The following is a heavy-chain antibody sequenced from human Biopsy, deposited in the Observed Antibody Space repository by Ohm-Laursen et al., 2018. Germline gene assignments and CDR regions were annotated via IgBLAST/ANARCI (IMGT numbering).Heavy chain of an antibody. Sequence: PSQTLSLTCTVSGGSISSGGSYWSWIRQRPGKGLEWIGYIFNSANTYYNPSLKNLITISGDTSKNQFSLKLNSVPAADTAGYSCVRGGSGSFPFDYWGPGTLVTVSS. CDR1: GGSISSGGSY. J-gene: IGHJ4*02. CDR2: IFNSANT. CDR3: VRGGSGSFPFDY. V-gene: IGHV4-31*01. D-gene: IGHD3-10*01.